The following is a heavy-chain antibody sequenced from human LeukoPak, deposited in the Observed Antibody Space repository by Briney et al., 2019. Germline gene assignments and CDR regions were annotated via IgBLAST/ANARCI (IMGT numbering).Heavy chain of an antibody. CDR1: GFTFSSYG. Sequence: GRSLRLSCAASGFTFSSYGMHWVRQAPGKGREWGAVIWYDGSNKYYADSVKGRFTISRDNSKNTLYLQMNSLRAEDTAVYYCARDHKPYSSSWYVLGYWGQGTLVTVSS. V-gene: IGHV3-33*01. CDR3: ARDHKPYSSSWYVLGY. CDR2: IWYDGSNK. D-gene: IGHD6-13*01. J-gene: IGHJ4*02.